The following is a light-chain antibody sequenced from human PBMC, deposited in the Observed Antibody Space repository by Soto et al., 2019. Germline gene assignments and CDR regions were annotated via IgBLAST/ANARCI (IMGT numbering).Light chain of an antibody. Sequence: EIVLTQSPGTLSLSPGEGATLSCRASQTVTVNSLAWYQQKPGQAPRLLIYDASNTAIGIPARFSGSGSGTDFTLTISGLEPEDFAVYYCQQRSNWTRTFGGGTKVDIK. V-gene: IGKV3-11*01. CDR3: QQRSNWTRT. J-gene: IGKJ4*01. CDR2: DAS. CDR1: QTVTVNS.